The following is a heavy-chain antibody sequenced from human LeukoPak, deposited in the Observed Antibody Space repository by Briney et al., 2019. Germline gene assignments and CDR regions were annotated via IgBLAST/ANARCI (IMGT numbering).Heavy chain of an antibody. V-gene: IGHV3-21*01. Sequence: PGGSLRLSCAASGFTFSSYAMHWVRQAPGKGLEWVSSISSSSSYIYYADSVKGRFTISRDNAKNSLYLQMNSLRAEDTAVYYCARDLPLDTAMVLLLPYYMDVWGKGTTVTVSS. CDR2: ISSSSSYI. D-gene: IGHD5-18*01. CDR3: ARDLPLDTAMVLLLPYYMDV. J-gene: IGHJ6*03. CDR1: GFTFSSYA.